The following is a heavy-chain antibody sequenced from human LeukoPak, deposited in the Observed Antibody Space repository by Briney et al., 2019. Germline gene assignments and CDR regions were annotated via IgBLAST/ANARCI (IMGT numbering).Heavy chain of an antibody. D-gene: IGHD1-26*01. Sequence: SETLSLTCTVSGYSISSGYYWGWIRQPPGKGLEWIGSIYHSGSTYYNPSLKSRVTISVDTSKNQFSLKLSSVTAADTAVYYCARSPSGSHDWYFDLWGRGTLVTVSS. CDR3: ARSPSGSHDWYFDL. J-gene: IGHJ2*01. V-gene: IGHV4-38-2*02. CDR2: IYHSGST. CDR1: GYSISSGYY.